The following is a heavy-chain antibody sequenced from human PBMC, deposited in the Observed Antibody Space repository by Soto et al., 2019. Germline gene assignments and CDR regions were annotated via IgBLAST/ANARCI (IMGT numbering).Heavy chain of an antibody. CDR3: ARGNFYAFDF. CDR2: SDHSGTT. J-gene: IGHJ3*01. V-gene: IGHV4-4*01. Sequence: QVQLQESGPGLVKPSGTLSLTCAVSGVSLSNPNWWAWVRQAPGKGLEWIGESDHSGTTNYNPSPNSRFTFTLDKSKNLFSLKLPLVAAADPAVYCCARGNFYAFDFWGQGTMVTVSS. D-gene: IGHD3-3*01. CDR1: GVSLSNPNW.